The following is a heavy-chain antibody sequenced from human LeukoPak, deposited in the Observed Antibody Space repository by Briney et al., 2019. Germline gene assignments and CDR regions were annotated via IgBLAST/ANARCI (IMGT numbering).Heavy chain of an antibody. CDR2: ISSSGGIM. Sequence: GESLRLSCAASGFTFSSYEMNWVRQAAGKGLEWVSHISSSGGIMFYADSVKGRFTISRDNAKNSLYLQMNSLRAEDTAVYYCARVGLSLSMALDYWGQGTLVTVSS. D-gene: IGHD3-16*02. J-gene: IGHJ4*02. V-gene: IGHV3-48*03. CDR3: ARVGLSLSMALDY. CDR1: GFTFSSYE.